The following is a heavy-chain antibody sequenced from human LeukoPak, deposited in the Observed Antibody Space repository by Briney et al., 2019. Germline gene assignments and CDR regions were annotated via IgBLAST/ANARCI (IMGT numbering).Heavy chain of an antibody. V-gene: IGHV1-18*01. CDR1: GYTFTTYG. CDR2: IGAYNGNT. Sequence: ASVKVSCKASGYTFTTYGITWVRQAPGQGLEWMGWIGAYNGNTNYAQNLQGRVTMTTDTSTSTAYMELRSLRFEDTAVYYCTLGYCSSTSCSYFDYWGQGTLVTVSS. CDR3: TLGYCSSTSCSYFDY. J-gene: IGHJ4*02. D-gene: IGHD2-2*01.